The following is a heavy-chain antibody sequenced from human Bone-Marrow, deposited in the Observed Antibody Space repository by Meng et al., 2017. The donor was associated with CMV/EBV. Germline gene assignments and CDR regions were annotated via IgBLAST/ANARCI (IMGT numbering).Heavy chain of an antibody. Sequence: ASVKVSCKASGYTFTGYYMHWVRQAPGQGLEWMGWINPNSGGTNYAQKFQGRVTMTRDTSISTAYMEPSRLRSDDTAVYYCARMVGATYYFDYWGQGTLVTVSS. D-gene: IGHD1-26*01. CDR3: ARMVGATYYFDY. J-gene: IGHJ4*02. CDR1: GYTFTGYY. V-gene: IGHV1-2*02. CDR2: INPNSGGT.